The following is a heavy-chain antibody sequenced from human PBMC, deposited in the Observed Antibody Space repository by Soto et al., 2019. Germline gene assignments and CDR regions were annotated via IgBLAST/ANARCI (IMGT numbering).Heavy chain of an antibody. V-gene: IGHV4-34*01. J-gene: IGHJ5*02. CDR2: INHSGST. CDR1: GGSFSGYY. Sequence: SETLSLTCAVYGGSFSGYYWSWIRQPPGKGLEWIGEINHSGSTNYNPSLKSRVTISVDTSKNQFSLKLSSVTAADTAVYYCARGGWFDPWGQGTLVTVSS. CDR3: ARGGWFDP.